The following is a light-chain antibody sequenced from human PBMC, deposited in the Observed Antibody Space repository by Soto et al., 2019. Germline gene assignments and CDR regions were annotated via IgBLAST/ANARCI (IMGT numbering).Light chain of an antibody. CDR1: KLGNRY. J-gene: IGLJ2*01. V-gene: IGLV3-1*01. CDR3: QAWDSSTYVV. CDR2: QDT. Sequence: SYELTQPPSVSVSPGQTASITCSGDKLGNRYASWYQQKPDQSPVLVIYQDTKRPSGIPERFSGSNSGNTATLTISGTQPMDEADYYCQAWDSSTYVVFGGGTKVTVL.